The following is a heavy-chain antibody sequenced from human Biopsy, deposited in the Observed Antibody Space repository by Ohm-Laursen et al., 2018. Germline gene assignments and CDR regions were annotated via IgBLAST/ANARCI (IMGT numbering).Heavy chain of an antibody. J-gene: IGHJ1*01. D-gene: IGHD3-9*01. V-gene: IGHV1-69*06. CDR1: GGTFSNYG. Sequence: SSVKVSCKAPGGTFSNYGVNWVRQAPGQGLEWLGGNIPILGTGNYAQKFQDRVTVAADTSTSTATMELRSLRSDDTAVYYCAAKLTGYFHRWGQGTLVIVSS. CDR2: NIPILGTG. CDR3: AAKLTGYFHR.